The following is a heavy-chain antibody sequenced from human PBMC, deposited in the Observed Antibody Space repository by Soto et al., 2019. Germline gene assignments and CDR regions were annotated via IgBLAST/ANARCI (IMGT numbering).Heavy chain of an antibody. J-gene: IGHJ3*02. CDR2: IKSKTDGGTT. D-gene: IGHD2-15*01. V-gene: IGHV3-15*01. CDR3: TTDRILGDCSGGSCYNDAFDI. Sequence: EVQLVESGGGLVKPGGSLRLSCAASGFTFSNAWMSWVRQAPGKGLEWVGRIKSKTDGGTTDYAAPVKGRFTISRDDAKNTLYLQMNSLKTEDTAVYYCTTDRILGDCSGGSCYNDAFDIWGQGTMVTVSS. CDR1: GFTFSNAW.